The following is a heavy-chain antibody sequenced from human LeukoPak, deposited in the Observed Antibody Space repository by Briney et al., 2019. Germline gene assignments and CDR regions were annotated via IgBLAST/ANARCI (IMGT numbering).Heavy chain of an antibody. D-gene: IGHD3-9*01. CDR1: GFTFSTYW. CDR2: INSDGSRT. CDR3: ARDPDGDIMDV. J-gene: IGHJ6*04. Sequence: PGGSLRLYCAVSGFTFSTYWMHWVRQAPGKGLVWVSRINSDGSRTTYADTVKGRFTISRDNAKNMLYLQMNSLRADDTAVYYCARDPDGDIMDVWGRGTTVTVSS. V-gene: IGHV3-74*01.